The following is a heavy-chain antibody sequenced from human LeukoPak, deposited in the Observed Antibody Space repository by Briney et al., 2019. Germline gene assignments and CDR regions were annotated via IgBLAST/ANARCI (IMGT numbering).Heavy chain of an antibody. Sequence: ASVTVSCKTSGYTFTSYDVHWVRQAAGQGLEWLGWMNPNSGNTAYAQRFQGRLSMTRDTSIRTAYMELSSLRSDDTAVYYCARRGWKLNERGYYFDYWGQGTLLTVSP. CDR2: MNPNSGNT. V-gene: IGHV1-8*01. D-gene: IGHD1-1*01. J-gene: IGHJ4*02. CDR3: ARRGWKLNERGYYFDY. CDR1: GYTFTSYD.